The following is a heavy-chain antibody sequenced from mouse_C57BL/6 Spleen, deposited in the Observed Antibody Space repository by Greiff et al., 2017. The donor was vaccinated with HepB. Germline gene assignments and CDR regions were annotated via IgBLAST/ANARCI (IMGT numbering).Heavy chain of an antibody. D-gene: IGHD1-1*01. V-gene: IGHV1-52*01. CDR1: GYTFTSYW. Sequence: VQLQQPGAELVRPGSSVKLSCKASGYTFTSYWMHWVKQRPIQGLEWIGNIDPSDSETHYNQKFKDKATLTVDKSSSTAYMQLSSLTSEDSAVYYCARSYGSSSAWFAYWGQGTLVTVSA. J-gene: IGHJ3*01. CDR3: ARSYGSSSAWFAY. CDR2: IDPSDSET.